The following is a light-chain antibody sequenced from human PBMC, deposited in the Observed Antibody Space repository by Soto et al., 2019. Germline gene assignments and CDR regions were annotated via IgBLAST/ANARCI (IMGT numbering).Light chain of an antibody. Sequence: SYELTQPPSVSVSPGQTASITCSGDKLGDKYACWYQQKPGQSPVLVIYQDSKRPSGIPERFSGSNSGNTATLTISGTQAMDEADYYCQAWDSHVVFSGGTKVTVL. J-gene: IGLJ2*01. CDR3: QAWDSHVV. CDR2: QDS. CDR1: KLGDKY. V-gene: IGLV3-1*01.